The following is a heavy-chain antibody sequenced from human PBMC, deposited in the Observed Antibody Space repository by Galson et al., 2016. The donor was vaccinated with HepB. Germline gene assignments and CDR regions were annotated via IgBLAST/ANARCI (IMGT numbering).Heavy chain of an antibody. D-gene: IGHD3-22*01. CDR1: GFTFNSYT. Sequence: SLRLSCAASGFTFNSYTMNWVRQAPGKGLEWVSSISISSSYIYYADSVKGRFTISRDNAKNSLYLQMNSLRAEDTAVYYCARYYDSSGYCSQHCGMDVWGQGTTVTVS. V-gene: IGHV3-21*01. J-gene: IGHJ6*02. CDR2: ISISSSYI. CDR3: ARYYDSSGYCSQHCGMDV.